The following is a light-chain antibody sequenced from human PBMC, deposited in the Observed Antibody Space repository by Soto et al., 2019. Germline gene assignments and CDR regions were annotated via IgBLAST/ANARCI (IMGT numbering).Light chain of an antibody. J-gene: IGLJ2*01. CDR3: SSYAGSNNLI. V-gene: IGLV2-8*01. CDR2: DVT. Sequence: QSALTQPPSASGSPGQSVTISCTGTSGDVGGFEYVSWYQKHPGKAPKLIIYDVTKRPSGVPDRFSGSKSGNTASLTVSGLQAADEADYYCSSYAGSNNLIFGGGTQLTVL. CDR1: SGDVGGFEY.